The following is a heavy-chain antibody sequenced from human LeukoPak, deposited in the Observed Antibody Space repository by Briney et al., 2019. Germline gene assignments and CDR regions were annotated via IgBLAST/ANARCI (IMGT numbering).Heavy chain of an antibody. V-gene: IGHV1-18*01. CDR1: GYTFTSYG. Sequence: GGSVKVSCKASGYTFTSYGISWVRQAPGQGLEWMGWISGYNGNTNYAQKLQGRVTMTTDTSTSTAYMARRSLRSDDTAVYYCARVKGDYYDSSGYYYEDAYWGEGTLVTVSS. D-gene: IGHD3-22*01. CDR2: ISGYNGNT. CDR3: ARVKGDYYDSSGYYYEDAY. J-gene: IGHJ4*02.